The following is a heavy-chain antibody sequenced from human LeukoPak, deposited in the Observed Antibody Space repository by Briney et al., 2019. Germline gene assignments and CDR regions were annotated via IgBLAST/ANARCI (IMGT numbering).Heavy chain of an antibody. CDR3: AHSTVDKYDYVWGSYRYTIPYTEFDY. CDR2: IYWDDDK. J-gene: IGHJ4*02. V-gene: IGHV2-5*02. CDR1: GFSLSTSGVG. Sequence: SGPTLVKPTQTLTLTCTFSGFSLSTSGVGVGWIRQPPGKALEWLALIYWDDDKRYSPSLKSRLTITKDTSKNQVVLTMTNMDPVDTATYYCAHSTVDKYDYVWGSYRYTIPYTEFDYWGQGTLVTVSS. D-gene: IGHD3-16*02.